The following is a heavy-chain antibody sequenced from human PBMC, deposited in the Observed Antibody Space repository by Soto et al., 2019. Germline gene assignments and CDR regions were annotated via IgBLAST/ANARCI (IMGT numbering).Heavy chain of an antibody. V-gene: IGHV3-48*02. CDR2: ISYTSSTI. CDR1: GFTFSTYS. J-gene: IGHJ5*02. D-gene: IGHD2-21*01. Sequence: GGSLRLSCAAPGFTFSTYSMNWVRQAPGKGLEWVSYISYTSSTIYYADSVKGRFTISRDNAKNSLFLQMNSLRDEDTAVYYCARDNGLAGSFDPWGQGTLVTVSA. CDR3: ARDNGLAGSFDP.